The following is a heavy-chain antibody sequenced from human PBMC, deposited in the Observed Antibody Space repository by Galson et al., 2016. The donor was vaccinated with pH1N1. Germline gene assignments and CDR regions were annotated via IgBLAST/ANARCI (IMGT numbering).Heavy chain of an antibody. D-gene: IGHD1-26*01. CDR3: TRDLGRRREF. V-gene: IGHV1-46*01. CDR2: IDPSGGGT. Sequence: SVKVSCKASGYTFTTFYIHWVRQAPGEGLEWMGVIDPSGGGTTYAQKFQARVTMTRDTSTSTVYLDLSRLKSEDTSVYYCTRDLGRRREFWGQGTLVTVSS. J-gene: IGHJ4*02. CDR1: GYTFTTFY.